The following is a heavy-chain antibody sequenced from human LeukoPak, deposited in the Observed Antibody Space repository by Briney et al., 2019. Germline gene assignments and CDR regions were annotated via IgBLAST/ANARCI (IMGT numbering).Heavy chain of an antibody. D-gene: IGHD6-13*01. J-gene: IGHJ4*02. CDR1: GFTFSSYA. CDR2: ISGSGGST. CDR3: AKADKRYSSSWYRFDY. V-gene: IGHV3-23*01. Sequence: GGSLRLSCAASGFTFSSYAMSWVRQAPGKGLEWVSAISGSGGSTYYADSAKGRFTISRDNSKNTLYLQMNSLRAEDTAVYYCAKADKRYSSSWYRFDYWGQGTLVTVSS.